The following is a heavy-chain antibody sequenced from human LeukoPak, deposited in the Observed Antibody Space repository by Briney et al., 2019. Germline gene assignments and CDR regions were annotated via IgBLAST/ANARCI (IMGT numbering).Heavy chain of an antibody. D-gene: IGHD2-2*01. V-gene: IGHV3-23*01. CDR3: AKGPTFSSIPYYFDY. CDR1: GFTFSSYA. J-gene: IGHJ4*02. CDR2: ISGSGGST. Sequence: GGSLRLSCAASGFTFSSYAMSWVRQAPGKGLGWVSAISGSGGSTYYADSVKGRFTISRDNSKNTLYLQMNSLRAEDTAVYYCAKGPTFSSIPYYFDYWGQGTLVTVSS.